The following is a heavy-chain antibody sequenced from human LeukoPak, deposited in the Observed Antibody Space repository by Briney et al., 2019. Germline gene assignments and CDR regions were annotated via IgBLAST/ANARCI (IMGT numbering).Heavy chain of an antibody. CDR1: GYTLTELS. CDR2: FDPEDGET. V-gene: IGHV1-24*01. CDR3: ATSRIVVVPAAIDY. D-gene: IGHD2-2*01. Sequence: GASVKVSCKVSGYTLTELSMHWVRQAPGKGLEWMGGFDPEDGETIYAQKFQGRVTMTEDTSTDTAYMELSSLRSEDTAVYYCATSRIVVVPAAIDYWGQGTLVTVSS. J-gene: IGHJ4*02.